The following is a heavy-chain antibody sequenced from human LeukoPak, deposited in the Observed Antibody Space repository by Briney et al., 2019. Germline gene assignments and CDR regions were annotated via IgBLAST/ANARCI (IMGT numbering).Heavy chain of an antibody. J-gene: IGHJ4*02. Sequence: SETLSLTCTVSGGSISSGSYYWSWIRQPAGKGLEWIGRIYTSGSTNYNPSLKSRVTISVDTSKNQSSLKLSSVTAADTAVYYCARGLSPEVDTAMVDTDYWGQGTLVTVSS. CDR3: ARGLSPEVDTAMVDTDY. CDR1: GGSISSGSYY. V-gene: IGHV4-61*02. CDR2: IYTSGST. D-gene: IGHD5-18*01.